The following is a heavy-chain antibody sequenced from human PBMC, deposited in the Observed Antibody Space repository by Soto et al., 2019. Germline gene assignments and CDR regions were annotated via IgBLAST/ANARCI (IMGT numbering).Heavy chain of an antibody. Sequence: QVQLQEMGTGLVKPSQTLTVTCTVSGDSVTSAYWSWIRQLQGKGLEWMGNIYHTGRTFYNPSLKSRLTISIDTSKPLFSLKLRSVTASDTAVYYCARTDAYNSSFFDSWGQGTVVTVSS. CDR1: GDSVTSAY. J-gene: IGHJ4*02. V-gene: IGHV4-31*03. CDR2: IYHTGRT. D-gene: IGHD6-6*01. CDR3: ARTDAYNSSFFDS.